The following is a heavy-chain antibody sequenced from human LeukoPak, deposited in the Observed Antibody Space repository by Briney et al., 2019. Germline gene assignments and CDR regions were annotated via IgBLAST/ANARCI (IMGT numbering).Heavy chain of an antibody. V-gene: IGHV1-8*01. J-gene: IGHJ5*02. D-gene: IGHD2-15*01. CDR1: GYTFTNYD. CDR3: ARDRDIVVAVAALRQREMGGFDP. Sequence: ASVKVSCKASGYTFTNYDINWVRQATGQGPEWMGWMNPKSGNTGYAQKFQGRVTMTRNTSISTAYMELSSLRSDDTAVYYCARDRDIVVAVAALRQREMGGFDPWGQGTLVTVSS. CDR2: MNPKSGNT.